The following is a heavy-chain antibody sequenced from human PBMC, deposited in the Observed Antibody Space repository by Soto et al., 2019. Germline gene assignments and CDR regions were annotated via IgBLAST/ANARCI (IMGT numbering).Heavy chain of an antibody. CDR3: ARDFDGTTGTTLYYCGMDV. V-gene: IGHV1-69*12. D-gene: IGHD1-1*01. CDR1: GGTFSSYA. CDR2: IIPIFGTA. Sequence: QVQLVQSGAEVKKPGSSVKVSCKASGGTFSSYAISWVRQAPGQGLEWMGGIIPIFGTANYAQKFQGRVTITADESTSTAYMELSSLRSEDTAVYYCARDFDGTTGTTLYYCGMDVWGQGTTVTVSS. J-gene: IGHJ6*02.